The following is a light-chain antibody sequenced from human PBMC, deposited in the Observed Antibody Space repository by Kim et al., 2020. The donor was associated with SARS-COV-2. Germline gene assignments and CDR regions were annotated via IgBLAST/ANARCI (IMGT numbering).Light chain of an antibody. CDR2: DVT. J-gene: IGLJ2*01. CDR3: SSYASSSTLV. Sequence: GQSIMISCTGTSNDIGGYNYVSWYQRHPGKAPKLMIYDVTNRPSGVSNRFSGSKSGNTASLTISGLQAEDEADYYCSSYASSSTLVFGGGTQLTVL. CDR1: SNDIGGYNY. V-gene: IGLV2-14*03.